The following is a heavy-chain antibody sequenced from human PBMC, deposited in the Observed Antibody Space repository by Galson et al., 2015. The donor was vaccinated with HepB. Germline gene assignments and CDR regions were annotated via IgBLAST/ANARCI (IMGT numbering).Heavy chain of an antibody. V-gene: IGHV3-23*01. CDR2: ISGSGGST. Sequence: SLRLSCAASGFTFSSYAMSWVRQAPGKGLEWVSAISGSGGSTYYADSVKGRFTISRDNSKNTLYLQMNSLRAEDTTVYYCAKLGTDTAMAPVDYWGQGTLVTVSS. CDR1: GFTFSSYA. J-gene: IGHJ4*02. D-gene: IGHD5-18*01. CDR3: AKLGTDTAMAPVDY.